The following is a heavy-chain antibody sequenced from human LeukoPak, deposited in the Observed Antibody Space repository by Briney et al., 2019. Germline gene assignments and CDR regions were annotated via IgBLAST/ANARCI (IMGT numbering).Heavy chain of an antibody. D-gene: IGHD4-17*01. CDR3: ARDPDSGDAYNWFDP. CDR2: INQYGTEK. CDR1: GFSFSDYW. V-gene: IGHV3-7*01. Sequence: GGSLRLSCVASGFSFSDYWVSWVPQTPGKGLEWLANINQYGTEKYYADSMKGRFTISRDNAKNSLYLQMNSLRVEDSGVYYCARDPDSGDAYNWFDPWGQGTQVTVSS. J-gene: IGHJ5*02.